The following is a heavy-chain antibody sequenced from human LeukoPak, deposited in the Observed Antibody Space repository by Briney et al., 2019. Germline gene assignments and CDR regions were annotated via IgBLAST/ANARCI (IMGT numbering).Heavy chain of an antibody. CDR3: TAGTGRSDFDY. D-gene: IGHD3/OR15-3a*01. Sequence: GSLRLSCAASGFTFSNAWMSWVRQAPGRGLEWVGRIKRKGDDGTIDYAAPVKGGLSISRDDSKKTLYLQMKSLKSEDTAVYYCTAGTGRSDFDYWGQGTLVTVSS. CDR1: GFTFSNAW. CDR2: IKRKGDDGTI. J-gene: IGHJ4*02. V-gene: IGHV3-15*01.